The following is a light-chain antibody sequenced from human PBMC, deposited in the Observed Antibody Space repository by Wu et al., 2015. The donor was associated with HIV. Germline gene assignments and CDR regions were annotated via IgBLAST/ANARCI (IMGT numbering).Light chain of an antibody. J-gene: IGKJ2*03. CDR1: QGISSY. V-gene: IGKV1-17*03. CDR3: QQYNSYPYS. Sequence: DIQMTQSPSAMSASVGDRVIITCRASQGISSYLVWFQQKPGKVPKRLIYGASSLQSGVPSRFSGSGSGTEFTLTISSLQPEDFATYYCQQYNSYPYSFGQGTKLEIK. CDR2: GAS.